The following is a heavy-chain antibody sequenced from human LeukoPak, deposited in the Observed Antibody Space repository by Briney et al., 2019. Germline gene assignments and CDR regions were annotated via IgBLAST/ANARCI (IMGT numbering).Heavy chain of an antibody. V-gene: IGHV4-39*07. CDR2: INHSGST. J-gene: IGHJ4*02. Sequence: PSETLSLTCTVSGGSISSSSYYWGWIRQPPGKGLEWIGEINHSGSTNYNPSLKSRVTISVDTSKNQFSLKLSSVTAADTAVYYCARGRYYYDSSGYYRYWGQGTLVTVSS. D-gene: IGHD3-22*01. CDR1: GGSISSSSYY. CDR3: ARGRYYYDSSGYYRY.